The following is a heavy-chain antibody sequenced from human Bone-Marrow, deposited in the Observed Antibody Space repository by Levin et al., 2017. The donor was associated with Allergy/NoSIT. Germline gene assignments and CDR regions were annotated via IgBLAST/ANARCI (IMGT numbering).Heavy chain of an antibody. D-gene: IGHD6-13*01. J-gene: IGHJ4*02. CDR3: ARDGSNGGEQQLGTHDY. CDR1: GFTFSSYA. V-gene: IGHV3-30-3*01. CDR2: ISYDGSNK. Sequence: LSLTCAASGFTFSSYAMHWVRQAPGKGLEWVAVISYDGSNKYYADSVKGRFTISRDNSKNTLYLQMNSLRAEDTAVYYCARDGSNGGEQQLGTHDYWGQGTLVTVSS.